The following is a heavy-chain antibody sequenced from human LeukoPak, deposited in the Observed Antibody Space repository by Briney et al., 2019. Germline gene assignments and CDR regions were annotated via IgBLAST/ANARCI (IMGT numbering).Heavy chain of an antibody. CDR2: ISVRSNYI. CDR1: GYTFSSFS. D-gene: IGHD3-22*01. Sequence: GGSLRLSCVASGYTFSSFSINWVRRAQGKGLEWVSSISVRSNYIYYADSVRGRFSISRDDARDSLFLQMNNLRAEDTAVYYCVRLRRNSDTSGYYYYYDFWGQGTLVTVSS. CDR3: VRLRRNSDTSGYYYYYDF. V-gene: IGHV3-21*01. J-gene: IGHJ4*02.